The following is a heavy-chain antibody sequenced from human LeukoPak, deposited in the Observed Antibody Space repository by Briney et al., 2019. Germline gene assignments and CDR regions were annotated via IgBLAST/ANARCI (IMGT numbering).Heavy chain of an antibody. CDR1: GYSFTTSW. Sequence: GESLKISCKGSGYSFTTSWIAWVRQMPGEGLEWMAIIYPGDSDNRNSPSFQGQVTISADKSISAAYLQWSSLKASDTGMYYCARHGGSGSYGWFDPWGQGTLVTVSS. D-gene: IGHD3-10*01. CDR2: IYPGDSDN. J-gene: IGHJ5*02. V-gene: IGHV5-51*01. CDR3: ARHGGSGSYGWFDP.